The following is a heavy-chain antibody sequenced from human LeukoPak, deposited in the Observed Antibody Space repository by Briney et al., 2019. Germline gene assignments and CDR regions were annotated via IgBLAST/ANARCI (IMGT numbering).Heavy chain of an antibody. D-gene: IGHD2-15*01. CDR1: GGSISSYY. CDR3: ARLPSGYCSGGSCYPVDGMDV. Sequence: KPSETLSLTCTVSGGSISSYYWSWIRQPPGKGLEWIGYIYYSGSTNYNPSLKSRVTISVDTSKNQFSLKLSSVTAADTAVYHCARLPSGYCSGGSCYPVDGMDVWGQGTTVTVSS. V-gene: IGHV4-59*08. CDR2: IYYSGST. J-gene: IGHJ6*02.